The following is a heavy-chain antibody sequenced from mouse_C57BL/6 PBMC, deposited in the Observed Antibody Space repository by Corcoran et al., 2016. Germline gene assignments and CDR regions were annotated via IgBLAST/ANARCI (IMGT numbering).Heavy chain of an antibody. V-gene: IGHV1-26*01. Sequence: EVQLQQSGPELVKPGASVKISCKASGYTFTDYYMNWVKQSHGKSLEWIGDINPNNGGTSYNQKFKGKATLTVDKSSSTAYMELRILTSEDSAVYYCAREAEVVDVWGTGTTVTVSS. J-gene: IGHJ1*03. CDR1: GYTFTDYY. D-gene: IGHD1-1*01. CDR3: AREAEVVDV. CDR2: INPNNGGT.